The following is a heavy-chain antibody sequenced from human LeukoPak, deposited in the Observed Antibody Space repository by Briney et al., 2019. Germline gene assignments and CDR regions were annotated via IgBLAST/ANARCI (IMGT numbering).Heavy chain of an antibody. CDR3: ARLDLDYYDSSGY. D-gene: IGHD3-22*01. J-gene: IGHJ4*02. V-gene: IGHV3-21*01. CDR2: ISSSSSYI. Sequence: PGGSLRLSCAASGFTLSSYSMNWVRQAPGKGLEWVSSISSSSSYIYYADSVKGRFTISRDNAKNSLYLQMNSLRAEDTAVYYCARLDLDYYDSSGYWGQGTLVTVSP. CDR1: GFTLSSYS.